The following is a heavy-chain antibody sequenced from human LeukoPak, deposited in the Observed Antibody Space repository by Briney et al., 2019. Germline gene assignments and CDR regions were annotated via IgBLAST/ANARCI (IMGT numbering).Heavy chain of an antibody. J-gene: IGHJ4*02. V-gene: IGHV3-7*01. CDR2: IKQDGNEK. D-gene: IGHD1-26*01. Sequence: GGSLRLSCAASGFTFSGYWMSWVRQTPEKGLEWVANIKQDGNEKYYVDSVKGRFTISRDNAKNSLYLQMNSLRADDTAVYYCARDKIVGPTTLDYWGQGTLATVSS. CDR1: GFTFSGYW. CDR3: ARDKIVGPTTLDY.